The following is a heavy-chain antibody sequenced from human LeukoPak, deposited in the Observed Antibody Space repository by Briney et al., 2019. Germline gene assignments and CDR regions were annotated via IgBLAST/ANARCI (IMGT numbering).Heavy chain of an antibody. D-gene: IGHD1-26*01. CDR3: ARDSGVGGTFDY. V-gene: IGHV3-48*04. CDR1: GFTFRTSA. CDR2: VGTSGDMT. J-gene: IGHJ4*02. Sequence: GGSLRLSCATSGFTFRTSAFSWVRQAPGKGLEWVSYVGTSGDMTYYSASVTGRFTISRDNSKNSLFLQMTGLRVEDTAVYYCARDSGVGGTFDYWGQRSLLTVSS.